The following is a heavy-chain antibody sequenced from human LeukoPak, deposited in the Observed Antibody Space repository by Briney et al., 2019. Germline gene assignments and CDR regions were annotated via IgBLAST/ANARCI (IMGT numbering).Heavy chain of an antibody. CDR1: GFTFSSYS. J-gene: IGHJ3*02. Sequence: GGSLRLSCAASGFTFSSYSMNWVRQAPGKGLEGVSYISSSSSTIYYADSVKGRFTISRDNAKNSLYLQMNSLRAEDTAVYYCARGLWFGELCAFDIWGQGTMVTVSS. D-gene: IGHD3-10*01. CDR2: ISSSSSTI. CDR3: ARGLWFGELCAFDI. V-gene: IGHV3-48*01.